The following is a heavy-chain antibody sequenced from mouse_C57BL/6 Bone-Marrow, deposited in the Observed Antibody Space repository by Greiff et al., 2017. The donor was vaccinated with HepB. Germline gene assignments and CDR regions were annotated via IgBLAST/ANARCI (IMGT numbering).Heavy chain of an antibody. CDR3: AREDSFAY. CDR1: GYSITSGYY. V-gene: IGHV3-6*01. J-gene: IGHJ3*01. Sequence: ESGPGLVKPSQSLSLTCSVTGYSITSGYYWNWIRQFPGNKLEWMGYISYDGSNNYNPSLKNRISITRDTSKNQFFLKLNSVTTEDTATYYCAREDSFAYWGQGTLVTVSA. CDR2: ISYDGSN.